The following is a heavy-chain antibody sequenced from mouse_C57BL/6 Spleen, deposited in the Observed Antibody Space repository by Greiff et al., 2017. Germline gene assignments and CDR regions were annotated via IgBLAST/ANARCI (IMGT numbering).Heavy chain of an antibody. D-gene: IGHD1-1*01. CDR1: GYTFTSYW. J-gene: IGHJ4*01. Sequence: QVQLQQPGAELVKPGASVKMSCKASGYTFTSYWITWVKQRPGQGLEWIGDIYPGSGSTNYNEKFKSKATLTVDTSSSTAYMQLSSLTSEDSAVYYCASHYYGSMDAMDYWGQGTSVTVSS. CDR3: ASHYYGSMDAMDY. V-gene: IGHV1-55*01. CDR2: IYPGSGST.